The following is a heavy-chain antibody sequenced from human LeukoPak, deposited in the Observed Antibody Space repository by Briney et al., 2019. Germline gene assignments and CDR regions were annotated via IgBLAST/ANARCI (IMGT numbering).Heavy chain of an antibody. CDR2: IYYSGST. CDR1: GGSISSYY. J-gene: IGHJ4*02. Sequence: SETLSLTCTVSGGSISSYYWSWIRQPPGKGLEWIGYIYYSGSTNYNPSLKSRVTISVDTSKNQFSLKLSSVTAADTAVYYCARDRGEFDYSCQGTLVTVSS. V-gene: IGHV4-59*01. CDR3: ARDRGEFDY.